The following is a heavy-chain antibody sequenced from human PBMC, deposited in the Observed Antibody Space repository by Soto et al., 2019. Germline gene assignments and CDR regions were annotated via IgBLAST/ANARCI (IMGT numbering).Heavy chain of an antibody. J-gene: IGHJ6*02. CDR3: ARDGQSLAPYALDV. D-gene: IGHD6-19*01. V-gene: IGHV3-33*01. CDR1: GFTFSGHA. CDR2: IWNDGSNK. Sequence: QVQVVESGRGVVQPGRSLRLSCTASGFTFSGHAMNWVRQPPGKGLEWVAQIWNDGSNKYYADSVKGRFTISRDNSKNTLYVQMDSLRVEDTAVYYCARDGQSLAPYALDVWGQGTSVTVSS.